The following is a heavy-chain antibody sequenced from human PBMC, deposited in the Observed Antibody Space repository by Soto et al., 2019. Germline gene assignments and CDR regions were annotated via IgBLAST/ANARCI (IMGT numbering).Heavy chain of an antibody. D-gene: IGHD3-16*01. Sequence: QVQLVESGGGLVKPGGSLRLSCAASGFTFSDYYMSWIRQAPGKGLEWFSYISSSSSYTNYADSVKGRFTICRDNAKNSLYLQTNSLRAGDTGVYYFVRRNYVCRLNWFDPWCQGTLFTVSS. J-gene: IGHJ5*02. CDR1: GFTFSDYY. CDR3: VRRNYVCRLNWFDP. CDR2: ISSSSSYT. V-gene: IGHV3-11*06.